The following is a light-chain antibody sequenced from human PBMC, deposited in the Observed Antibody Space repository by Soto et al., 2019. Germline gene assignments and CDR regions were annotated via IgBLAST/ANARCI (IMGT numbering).Light chain of an antibody. J-gene: IGLJ1*01. Sequence: QSALTQPASVSGSPGQSITISCTGTSSDVGTYNYVSWYQHHPGKAPKLIIYEVSNRPSGVSNRFSGSKSGSTASLTISGLQAEDEADYHCTSYTRDTALVFGTGIKVP. CDR3: TSYTRDTALV. CDR1: SSDVGTYNY. CDR2: EVS. V-gene: IGLV2-14*01.